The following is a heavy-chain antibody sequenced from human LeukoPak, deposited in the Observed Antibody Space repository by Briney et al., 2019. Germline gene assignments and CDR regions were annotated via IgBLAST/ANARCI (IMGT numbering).Heavy chain of an antibody. CDR3: ARAAAGRPFDY. V-gene: IGHV3-30*04. CDR2: ISYDGSNK. J-gene: IGHJ4*02. D-gene: IGHD6-13*01. Sequence: PGRSLRLSCAASGFTFSSYAMHWVRQAPGKGLEWVAVISYDGSNKYYADSVKGRFTISRDNSKNTLYLQVNSLRAEDTAVYYCARAAAGRPFDYWGQGTLVTVSS. CDR1: GFTFSSYA.